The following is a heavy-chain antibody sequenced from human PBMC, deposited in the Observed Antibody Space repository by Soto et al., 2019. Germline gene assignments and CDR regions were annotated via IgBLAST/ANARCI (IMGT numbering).Heavy chain of an antibody. CDR1: GFTFPTFL. J-gene: IGHJ4*02. V-gene: IGHV3-7*03. Sequence: PGGSLRLSCAASGFTFPTFLLPCVRQAQGKGLEWLASIKQDGSQKVYGGALSGGFAISRDNPKNSMFLQMNSLRADDTAVYYCASHFSGRLTTAWEPLGWWGQGT. CDR3: ASHFSGRLTTAWEPLGW. D-gene: IGHD1-26*01. CDR2: IKQDGSQK.